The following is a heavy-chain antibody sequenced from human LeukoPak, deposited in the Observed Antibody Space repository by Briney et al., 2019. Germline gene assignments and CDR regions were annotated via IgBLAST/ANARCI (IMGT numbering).Heavy chain of an antibody. D-gene: IGHD2-2*01. CDR1: GGSLSSYY. CDR3: ARGGVVPAAMQYYYYYMDV. V-gene: IGHV4-59*01. Sequence: SETLSLTCTVSGGSLSSYYWSWIRQPPGKGLEWIGYIYYSGSTNYNPSLKSRVPISVDTSKNQFSLKLSSVTAADTAVYYCARGGVVPAAMQYYYYYMDVWGKGTTVTVSS. J-gene: IGHJ6*03. CDR2: IYYSGST.